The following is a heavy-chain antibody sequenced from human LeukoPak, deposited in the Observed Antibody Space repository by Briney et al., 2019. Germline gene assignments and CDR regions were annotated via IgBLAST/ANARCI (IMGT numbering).Heavy chain of an antibody. CDR1: GFTVSSNY. CDR2: IYSGGST. D-gene: IGHD3-22*01. V-gene: IGHV3-66*02. Sequence: LAGGSLRLSCAASGFTVSSNYMSWVRQAPGKGLEWVSVIYSGGSTYYADSVKGRFTISRDNSKNTLYLQMNSVRAEDTAVYYCARGGYYDSSGYYPRWGQGTLVTVSS. J-gene: IGHJ4*02. CDR3: ARGGYYDSSGYYPR.